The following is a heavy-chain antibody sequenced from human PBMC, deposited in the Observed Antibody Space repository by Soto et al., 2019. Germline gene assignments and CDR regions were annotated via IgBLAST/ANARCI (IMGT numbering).Heavy chain of an antibody. V-gene: IGHV1-18*01. CDR1: GYIFPNYG. J-gene: IGHJ4*02. CDR2: ISAYNANT. D-gene: IGHD3-10*01. CDR3: VRDLDGSGSYYTDY. Sequence: ASVKVSCKASGYIFPNYGISWVRQAPGQGLEWMGWISAYNANTNYAQKLQGRVTVTTDTSTSTAYMELRSLTSDDTAVYYCVRDLDGSGSYYTDYWGLGTLVTVSS.